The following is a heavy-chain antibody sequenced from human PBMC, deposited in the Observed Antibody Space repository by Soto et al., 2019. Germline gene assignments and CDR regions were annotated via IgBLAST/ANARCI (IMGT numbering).Heavy chain of an antibody. J-gene: IGHJ4*02. V-gene: IGHV4-31*03. CDR1: GGSISSNIYY. Sequence: SETLSLTCTVSGGSISSNIYYWSWIRQHPGKGLEWVGYIYYSGTTYYNPSLKSRVTISVDTSKNQFSLKLTSVTAADTAVYYFARIHGQKTYYDSSGYRLDYWGPGTLVTVSS. CDR2: IYYSGTT. CDR3: ARIHGQKTYYDSSGYRLDY. D-gene: IGHD3-22*01.